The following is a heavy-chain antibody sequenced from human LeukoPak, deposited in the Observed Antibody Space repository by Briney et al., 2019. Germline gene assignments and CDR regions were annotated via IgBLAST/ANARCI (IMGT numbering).Heavy chain of an antibody. CDR1: GYTFTTYG. J-gene: IGHJ5*02. D-gene: IGHD3-10*01. CDR3: ARSPVLLWFGEFTTDWFNP. Sequence: ASVKVSCKASGYTFTTYGMNWVRQAPREGLEWMGRMNTNTGNPTYAQGFTGRFVFSLDTSVSTAYLQISSLKAEDTAVYYCARSPVLLWFGEFTTDWFNPWGQGTLVTVSS. V-gene: IGHV7-4-1*02. CDR2: MNTNTGNP.